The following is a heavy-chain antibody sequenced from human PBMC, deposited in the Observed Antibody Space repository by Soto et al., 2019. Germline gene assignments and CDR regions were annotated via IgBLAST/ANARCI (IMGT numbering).Heavy chain of an antibody. J-gene: IGHJ4*02. Sequence: QVQLQQWGAGLLKPSETLSLTCAVYGGSFSGYYWSWIRQPPGKGLEWIGEINHSGSTNYNPSLKSRVTISVDTSKNQFSRKLSSVTAADTAVYYCASSVYCGGGCPDYWGQGTLVTVSS. CDR2: INHSGST. CDR1: GGSFSGYY. D-gene: IGHD2-21*02. V-gene: IGHV4-34*01. CDR3: ASSVYCGGGCPDY.